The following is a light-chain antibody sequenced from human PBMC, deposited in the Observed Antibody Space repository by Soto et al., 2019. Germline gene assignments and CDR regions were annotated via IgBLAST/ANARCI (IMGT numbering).Light chain of an antibody. CDR3: QQSYSTPWT. Sequence: DIEMTQSPSTLSASVGDRVTITCLASQRITTWLAWYQQKPGRAPKLLIYDASSLQSGVPSRFSGSGSGTDFTLTISSLQPEDFATYYCQQSYSTPWTFGQGTKVDI. V-gene: IGKV1-39*01. J-gene: IGKJ1*01. CDR2: DAS. CDR1: QRITTW.